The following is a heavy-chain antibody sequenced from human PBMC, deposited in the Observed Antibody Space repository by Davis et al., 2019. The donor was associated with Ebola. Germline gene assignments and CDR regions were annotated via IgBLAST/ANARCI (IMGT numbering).Heavy chain of an antibody. Sequence: GESLKISCVASEFTFRDYSINWIRQAPGKGLEWMSIISHDGINRFYADSVKGRFTISRDNSKNTAYLQMNSLRAEDTAVYYCAKDSVVVAPSTHWGQGTLVTVSS. CDR3: AKDSVVVAPSTH. CDR2: ISHDGINR. V-gene: IGHV3-30*07. D-gene: IGHD2-15*01. CDR1: EFTFRDYS. J-gene: IGHJ4*02.